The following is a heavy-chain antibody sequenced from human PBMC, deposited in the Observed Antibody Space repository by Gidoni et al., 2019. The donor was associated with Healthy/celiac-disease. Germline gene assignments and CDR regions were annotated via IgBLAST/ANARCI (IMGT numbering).Heavy chain of an antibody. D-gene: IGHD3-3*01. CDR2: IKQDGSEK. CDR1: GFTFSSYW. Sequence: EVQLVESGGGLVQPGGSLRLSCAAAGFTFSSYWMSWFRQAPGKGLEWVANIKQDGSEKYYVDSVKGRFTISRDNAKNSLYLQMNSLRAEDTAVYYCAKEPHDFWSGYYIYYYYYMDVWGKGTTVTVSS. J-gene: IGHJ6*03. V-gene: IGHV3-7*04. CDR3: AKEPHDFWSGYYIYYYYYMDV.